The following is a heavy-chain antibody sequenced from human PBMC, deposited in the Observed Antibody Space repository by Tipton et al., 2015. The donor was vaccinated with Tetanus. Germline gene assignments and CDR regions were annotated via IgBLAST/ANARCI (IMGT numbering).Heavy chain of an antibody. D-gene: IGHD2-15*01. CDR1: GGSINPYY. J-gene: IGHJ6*02. Sequence: VKPSETLSLTCSVSGGSINPYYWSWIRQPPGKGLEWIGHIFYSGNTDYNPSLKSRVTISVDTSRKQFSLRLSSVTAADTAVYYCARDQKSATLSHFFYGLDVWGQGTTVTVSS. V-gene: IGHV4-59*01. CDR2: IFYSGNT. CDR3: ARDQKSATLSHFFYGLDV.